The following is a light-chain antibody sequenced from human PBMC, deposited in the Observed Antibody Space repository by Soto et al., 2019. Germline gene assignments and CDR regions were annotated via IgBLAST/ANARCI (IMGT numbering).Light chain of an antibody. CDR1: QSVSRY. J-gene: IGKJ1*01. CDR2: DAS. Sequence: EIVLTQSPATLSLSPGERATLSCRASQSVSRYLAWYQQKPGQAPRLLIYDASNRATGIPARFSGSGSGTDFTLTISRLEPEDFAVYYCQQRSNWPPWTFGQGTKVDIK. V-gene: IGKV3-11*01. CDR3: QQRSNWPPWT.